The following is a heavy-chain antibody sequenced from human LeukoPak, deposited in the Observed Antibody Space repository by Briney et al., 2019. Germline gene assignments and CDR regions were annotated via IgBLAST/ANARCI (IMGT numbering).Heavy chain of an antibody. CDR1: GFTFSSYG. D-gene: IGHD3-22*01. J-gene: IGHJ4*02. CDR3: AKEMYYDSSAQTFDY. CDR2: IRYDGSNK. V-gene: IGHV3-30*02. Sequence: GGSLRLSCAASGFTFSSYGMHWVRQAPGKGLEWVAFIRYDGSNKYYADSVKGRFTISRDNSKNTLYLQMNSLRAEDTAVYYCAKEMYYDSSAQTFDYWGQGTLVTASS.